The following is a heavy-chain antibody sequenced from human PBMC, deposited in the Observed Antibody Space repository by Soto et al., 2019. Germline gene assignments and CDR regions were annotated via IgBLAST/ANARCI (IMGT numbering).Heavy chain of an antibody. V-gene: IGHV3-7*01. CDR3: ARDFGLGPY. CDR2: IKQDGSEK. CDR1: GFTFSSYW. J-gene: IGHJ4*02. Sequence: EVQLVESGGGLVQPGGSLRLSCAASGFTFSSYWMSWVRQAPGKGLEWVANIKQDGSEKYYVESVKGRFTISRDNAKNSLYLQMNRLSAEDTAVYYFARDFGLGPYWGQGNLVTVSS. D-gene: IGHD3-16*01.